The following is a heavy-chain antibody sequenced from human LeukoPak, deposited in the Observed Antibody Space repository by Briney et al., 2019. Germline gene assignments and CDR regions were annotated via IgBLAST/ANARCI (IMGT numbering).Heavy chain of an antibody. CDR2: IRNDGSDK. V-gene: IGHV3-30*02. D-gene: IGHD2-2*01. CDR3: AKDSTSSPYYIDY. CDR1: GFTFTTYA. J-gene: IGHJ4*02. Sequence: PGGSLRLSRAASGFTFTTYALHWVRQAPGKGLEWVAFIRNDGSDKYYADSVRGRSSISRDNSKNTLSLQINSLTPEDTAVYYCAKDSTSSPYYIDYWGQGTLVTVSS.